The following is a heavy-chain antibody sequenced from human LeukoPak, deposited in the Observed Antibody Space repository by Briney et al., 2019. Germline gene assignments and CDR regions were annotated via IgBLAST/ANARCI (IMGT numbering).Heavy chain of an antibody. CDR2: ISSSSSNI. CDR3: ARIWDFWSGYSPSFDY. J-gene: IGHJ4*02. D-gene: IGHD3-3*01. V-gene: IGHV3-21*01. CDR1: GFTFSSYS. Sequence: GGSLRLSCAASGFTFSSYSMNWVRQAPGKGLEWVSSISSSSSNIYYADSVKGRFTISRDNAKNSLYLQMNSLRAEDTAVYYCARIWDFWSGYSPSFDYWGQGTLVTVSS.